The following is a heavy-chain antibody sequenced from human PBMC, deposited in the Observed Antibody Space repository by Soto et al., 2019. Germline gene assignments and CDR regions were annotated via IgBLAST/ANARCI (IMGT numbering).Heavy chain of an antibody. Sequence: QVQLVESGGGVVQPGRSLRLSCAASGFTFSSYGMHWVRQAPGKGLEWVAVISYDGSNKYYADSVKGRFTISRDNSKNTLYLQMNSLRAEDTAVYYCAKVMYEFWSGYSFDYWGQGTLVTVSS. D-gene: IGHD3-3*01. CDR1: GFTFSSYG. CDR2: ISYDGSNK. CDR3: AKVMYEFWSGYSFDY. V-gene: IGHV3-30*18. J-gene: IGHJ4*02.